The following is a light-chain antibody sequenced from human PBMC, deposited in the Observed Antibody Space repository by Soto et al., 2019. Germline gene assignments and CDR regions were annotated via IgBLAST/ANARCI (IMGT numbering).Light chain of an antibody. V-gene: IGKV3-11*01. Sequence: EIVLTQSPGTLSLSPGERATLSCRASQGVSNDYLAWYQQRPGQAPRLLIYDASNRATGIPARFSGSGSGTDFTLTIRSLEPEDFAVYYCQQRSNWPPITFGQGTRLEIK. CDR3: QQRSNWPPIT. CDR2: DAS. J-gene: IGKJ5*01. CDR1: QGVSND.